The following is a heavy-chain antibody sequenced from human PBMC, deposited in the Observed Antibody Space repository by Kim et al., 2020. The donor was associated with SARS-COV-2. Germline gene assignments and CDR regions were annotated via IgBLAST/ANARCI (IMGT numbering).Heavy chain of an antibody. Sequence: GESLQISCKGSGYSFSSYWIAWVRQMPGKGLEWMGIIYPGDSDTRYSPSFQGQVSISADTSTTTSYLQWSSLKASDTAMYYCARVQYTGSHHYFDSWGQGTLVTVSS. D-gene: IGHD1-26*01. CDR3: ARVQYTGSHHYFDS. CDR1: GYSFSSYW. CDR2: IYPGDSDT. V-gene: IGHV5-51*01. J-gene: IGHJ4*02.